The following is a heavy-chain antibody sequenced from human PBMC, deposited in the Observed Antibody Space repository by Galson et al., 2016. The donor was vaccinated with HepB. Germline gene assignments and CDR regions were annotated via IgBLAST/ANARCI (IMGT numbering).Heavy chain of an antibody. V-gene: IGHV3-7*01. Sequence: RLSCAASGFTFNAHWMNWVRQAPGTGLEWVANIRGDGIVSYYAESVRGRFTISRDNAKNSLYLQMNGLRVDETAVYYCSREITGSYFDWGQGTLVTVSS. D-gene: IGHD3-10*01. CDR2: IRGDGIVS. CDR3: SREITGSYFD. CDR1: GFTFNAHW. J-gene: IGHJ4*02.